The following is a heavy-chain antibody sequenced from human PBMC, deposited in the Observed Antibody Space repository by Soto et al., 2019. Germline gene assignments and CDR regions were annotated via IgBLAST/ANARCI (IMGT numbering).Heavy chain of an antibody. D-gene: IGHD3-22*01. Sequence: QVQLVESGGGVVQPGRSLRLSCAASGFTFSSYGMHWVRQAPGKGLEWVAVIWYDGSNKYYADSVKGRFTISRDKSKNTLDLQMNSLRAEDTAVYYCARDGGGYYVDDAFDIWGQGTMVTVSS. CDR1: GFTFSSYG. J-gene: IGHJ3*02. V-gene: IGHV3-33*01. CDR3: ARDGGGYYVDDAFDI. CDR2: IWYDGSNK.